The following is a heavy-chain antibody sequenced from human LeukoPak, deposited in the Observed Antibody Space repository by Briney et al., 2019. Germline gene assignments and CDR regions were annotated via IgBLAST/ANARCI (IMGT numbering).Heavy chain of an antibody. D-gene: IGHD3-22*01. V-gene: IGHV3-21*04. CDR2: ISSSSSYI. Sequence: GGSLRLSCAASGFTFSSYSMNWVRQAPGKGLEWVSSISSSSSYIYYADSVKGRFTISRDNAKNSLYLQMNSLRAEDTAVYYCASLGDSSGYLSDYWGQGTLVTVSS. J-gene: IGHJ4*02. CDR3: ASLGDSSGYLSDY. CDR1: GFTFSSYS.